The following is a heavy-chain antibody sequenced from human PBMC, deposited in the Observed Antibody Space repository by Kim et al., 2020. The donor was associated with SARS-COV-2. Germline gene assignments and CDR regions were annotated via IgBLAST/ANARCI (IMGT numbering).Heavy chain of an antibody. J-gene: IGHJ4*02. CDR1: GGSISSSSYY. V-gene: IGHV4-39*07. D-gene: IGHD6-19*01. CDR2: IYYSGST. CDR3: ARDQRGWFFAY. Sequence: ETLSLTCTVSGGSISSSSYYWGWIRQPPGKGLEWIGSIYYSGSTYYNPSLKSRVTISVDTSKNQFSLKLSSVTAADTAVYYCARDQRGWFFAYWGQGTLVTVSS.